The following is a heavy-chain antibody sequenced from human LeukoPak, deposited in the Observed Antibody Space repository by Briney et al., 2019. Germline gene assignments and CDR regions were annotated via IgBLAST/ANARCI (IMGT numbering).Heavy chain of an antibody. CDR1: GFIFNNYG. J-gene: IGHJ6*03. Sequence: GGSLRLSCAASGFIFNNYGIHWVRQAPGKGLEWVAFIRYDGSNKYYADSVKGRFTISRDNSKNTLYLQMNSLRAEDTAVYYCAKDWVVTPRVYYYYYMDVWGKGTTVTVSS. V-gene: IGHV3-30*02. CDR2: IRYDGSNK. CDR3: AKDWVVTPRVYYYYYMDV. D-gene: IGHD4-23*01.